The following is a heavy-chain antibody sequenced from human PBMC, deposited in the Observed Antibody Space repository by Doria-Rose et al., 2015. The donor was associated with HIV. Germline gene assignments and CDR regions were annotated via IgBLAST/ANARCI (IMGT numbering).Heavy chain of an antibody. CDR3: ARDPDYYDTSGYYVIDY. CDR2: ISSTSTYI. V-gene: IGHV3-21*01. J-gene: IGHJ4*02. D-gene: IGHD3-22*01. CDR1: GFAFNSYS. Sequence: ASGFAFNSYSMNWLRQAPGKGLEWVSSISSTSTYIYYSDSVKGRFTISRDNAKSSVYLQMSSLRAEDTAVYYCARDPDYYDTSGYYVIDYWGQGTLVTVSS.